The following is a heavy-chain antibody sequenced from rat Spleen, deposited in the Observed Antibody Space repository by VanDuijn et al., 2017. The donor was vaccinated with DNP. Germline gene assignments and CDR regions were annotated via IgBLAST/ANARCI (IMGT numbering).Heavy chain of an antibody. J-gene: IGHJ2*01. V-gene: IGHV5-22*01. Sequence: EVQLVESGGGLVQPGRSLKLSCAASGFTFSDYNMAWVRQAPKKGLEWVATISYEGSRTYYGDSVKGRFTISRDNAKSTLYLQMNSLRSEDTATYYCARGNYPGINTFDYWGQGVMVTVSS. D-gene: IGHD1-4*01. CDR1: GFTFSDYN. CDR2: ISYEGSRT. CDR3: ARGNYPGINTFDY.